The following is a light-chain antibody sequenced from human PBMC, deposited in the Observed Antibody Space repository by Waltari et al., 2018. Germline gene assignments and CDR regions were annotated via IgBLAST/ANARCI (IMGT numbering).Light chain of an antibody. J-gene: IGKJ5*01. CDR2: GVS. CDR3: QQFNNWPRS. CDR1: QSVSSN. V-gene: IGKV3-15*01. Sequence: EIVMTQSPATLSVSPGERATLSCRASQSVSSNLAWYQQKPGQAPRLLIYGVSTRATGFPARFSGSGSGTEFTLTISSLQSEDFAVYYCQQFNNWPRSFGQGTRLEIK.